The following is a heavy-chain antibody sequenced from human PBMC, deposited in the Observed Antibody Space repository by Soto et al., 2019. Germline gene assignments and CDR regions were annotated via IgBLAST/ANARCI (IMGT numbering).Heavy chain of an antibody. CDR3: ASLTSWQKLLVDH. J-gene: IGHJ4*02. Sequence: QLQLQESGPGLVRPSETLSLTCTVSGGSITNNNYCWGWIRQPQGKGLESIGTIFHGGGSFYNPSLGGRDTLSVDTAKNQFSQTLTSVTAADTAVYYCASLTSWQKLLVDHWGQGILVTVSS. D-gene: IGHD2-2*01. CDR2: IFHGGGS. CDR1: GGSITNNNYC. V-gene: IGHV4-39*01.